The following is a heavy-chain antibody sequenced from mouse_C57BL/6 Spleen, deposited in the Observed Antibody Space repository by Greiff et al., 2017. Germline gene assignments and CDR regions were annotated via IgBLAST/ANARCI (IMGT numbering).Heavy chain of an antibody. Sequence: VQLQQSGAELVKPGASVKISCKASGYAFSSYWMNWVKQRPGKGLEWIGQIYPGDGDTNYNAKFKGTATLTADKSSSTAYMQLSSLTSEDSAVYFCAKGNDYDSYYFDYWGQGTALTVSS. D-gene: IGHD2-4*01. CDR3: AKGNDYDSYYFDY. V-gene: IGHV1-80*01. CDR2: IYPGDGDT. J-gene: IGHJ2*01. CDR1: GYAFSSYW.